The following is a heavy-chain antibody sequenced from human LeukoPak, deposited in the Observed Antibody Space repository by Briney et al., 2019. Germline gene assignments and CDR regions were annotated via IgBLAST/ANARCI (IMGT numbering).Heavy chain of an antibody. CDR1: GGSISSSSYY. CDR3: ARLRPNLILRFLEWPMTAFDI. Sequence: SETLSLTCTVSGGSISSSSYYWGWIRQPPGKGLEWIGSIYYSGSTYYNPSLKSRVTISVDTSKNQFSLKLSSVTAADTAVYYCARLRPNLILRFLEWPMTAFDIWGQGTMVTVSS. V-gene: IGHV4-39*01. D-gene: IGHD3-3*01. J-gene: IGHJ3*02. CDR2: IYYSGST.